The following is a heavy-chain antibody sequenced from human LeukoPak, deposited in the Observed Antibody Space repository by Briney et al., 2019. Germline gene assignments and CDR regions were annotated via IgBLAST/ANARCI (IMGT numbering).Heavy chain of an antibody. J-gene: IGHJ3*02. CDR3: VFVVVPAYAFDI. CDR2: ITPIFGTA. D-gene: IGHD2-2*01. CDR1: GGTFSSYA. V-gene: IGHV1-69*13. Sequence: ASVKVSCKASGGTFSSYAISWVRQAPGQGLEWMGGITPIFGTANYAQKFQGRVTITADESTSTAYMELSSLRSEDTAVYYCVFVVVPAYAFDIWGQGTMVTVSS.